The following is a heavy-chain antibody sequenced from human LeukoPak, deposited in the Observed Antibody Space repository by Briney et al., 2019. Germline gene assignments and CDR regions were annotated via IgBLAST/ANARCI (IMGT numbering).Heavy chain of an antibody. CDR3: ARADFVDAGPYLIGP. CDR1: GYSFTDYY. Sequence: ASVRVSCKNSGYSFTDYYIHWVRQAPGQGLEWMGWINPKSGRTSSARKFQDRVTMTRDPPISTVYMDMAWLTSDDTAIYFCARADFVDAGPYLIGPWGQGTLVTVSS. J-gene: IGHJ5*02. CDR2: INPKSGRT. D-gene: IGHD3-3*01. V-gene: IGHV1-2*02.